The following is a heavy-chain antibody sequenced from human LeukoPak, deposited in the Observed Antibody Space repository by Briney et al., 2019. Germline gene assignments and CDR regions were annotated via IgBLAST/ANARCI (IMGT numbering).Heavy chain of an antibody. J-gene: IGHJ5*02. Sequence: SETLSLTCTVSGGSISSYYWSWIRQPAGKGLEWIGRIYTSGSTNYNPSLKSRVTISVDTSKNQFSLKLSSVTAADTAVYYRARGALGRGVIIGNWFDPWGQGTLVTVSS. CDR1: GGSISSYY. D-gene: IGHD3-10*01. V-gene: IGHV4-4*07. CDR3: ARGALGRGVIIGNWFDP. CDR2: IYTSGST.